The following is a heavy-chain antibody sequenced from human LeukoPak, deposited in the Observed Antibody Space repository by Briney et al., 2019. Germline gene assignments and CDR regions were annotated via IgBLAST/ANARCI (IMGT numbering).Heavy chain of an antibody. CDR2: IIENGGET. CDR1: GFTFNKFG. J-gene: IGHJ4*02. V-gene: IGHV3-23*01. CDR3: AKDYEYNSNTWYFH. Sequence: GGSLRLSCAASGFTFNKFGMSWVRQAPGKGLEWVSGIIENGGETYYADSVRGRFTISRDNSKNTLYLQMNSLRAEDTAVYYCAKDYEYNSNTWYFHWGRGTLVSVSS. D-gene: IGHD6-13*01.